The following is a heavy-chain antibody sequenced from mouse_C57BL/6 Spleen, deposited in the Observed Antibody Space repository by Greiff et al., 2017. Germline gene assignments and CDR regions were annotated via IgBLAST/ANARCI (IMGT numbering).Heavy chain of an antibody. CDR1: GYTFTDYY. V-gene: IGHV1-19*01. J-gene: IGHJ3*01. D-gene: IGHD1-1*01. Sequence: EVQLQQSGPVLVKPGASVKMSCKASGYTFTDYYMNWVKQRHGKGLEWIGVINPGNGGTSYNQKVKGKATLTVDQSSSTAYMELNSLTSEDSAVYDCARGGGLLLRPAEFADWGQGTLVTVAA. CDR2: INPGNGGT. CDR3: ARGGGLLLRPAEFAD.